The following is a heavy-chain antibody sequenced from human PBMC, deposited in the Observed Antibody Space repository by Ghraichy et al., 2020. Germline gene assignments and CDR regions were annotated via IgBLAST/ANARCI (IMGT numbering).Heavy chain of an antibody. CDR3: ARDYYDSSEGDYYYGMDV. D-gene: IGHD3-22*01. Sequence: SQTLSLTCTVSGGSISSYYWSWIRQPAGKGLEWIGRIYTSGSTNYNPSLKSRVTMSVDTSKNQFSLKLSSVTAADTAVYYCARDYYDSSEGDYYYGMDVWGQGTTVTVSS. CDR1: GGSISSYY. CDR2: IYTSGST. V-gene: IGHV4-4*07. J-gene: IGHJ6*02.